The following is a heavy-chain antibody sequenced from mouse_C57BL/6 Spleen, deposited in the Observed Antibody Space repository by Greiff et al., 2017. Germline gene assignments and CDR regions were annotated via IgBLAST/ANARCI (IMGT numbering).Heavy chain of an antibody. Sequence: QVQLQQPGAELVRPGSSVKLSCKASGYTFTSYWMDWVKQRPGQGLEWIGNIYPSDSETHYNQKFKDKATLTVDKSSSTAYMQLSSLTSEDSAVYYCAREGYYGSSWDYYAMDYWGQGTSVTVSS. V-gene: IGHV1-61*01. CDR1: GYTFTSYW. CDR3: AREGYYGSSWDYYAMDY. J-gene: IGHJ4*01. CDR2: IYPSDSET. D-gene: IGHD1-1*01.